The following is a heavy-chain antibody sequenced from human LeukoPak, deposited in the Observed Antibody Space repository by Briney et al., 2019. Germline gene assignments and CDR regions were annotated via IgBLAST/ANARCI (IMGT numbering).Heavy chain of an antibody. Sequence: PSETLSLTCTVSSGSISSYYWNRIRQPPGKGLEWIGYIYYSGSTNYNPSLKSRVTISVDTSKNQFSLKLSSVTAADTAVFYCARGSRQDTLDAFDIWGQGIMVTVSS. V-gene: IGHV4-59*01. CDR3: ARGSRQDTLDAFDI. D-gene: IGHD6-13*01. CDR2: IYYSGST. CDR1: SGSISSYY. J-gene: IGHJ3*02.